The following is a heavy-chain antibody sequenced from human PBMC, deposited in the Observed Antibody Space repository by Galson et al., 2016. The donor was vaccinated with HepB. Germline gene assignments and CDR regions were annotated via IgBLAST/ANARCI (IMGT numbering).Heavy chain of an antibody. CDR2: IYWDDDK. J-gene: IGHJ5*02. CDR3: AKYIDWFDP. V-gene: IGHV2-5*02. Sequence: PALVKPTQTLTLTCTFSGFSLRSNRVGVGWIRQSPGKALEWLALIYWDDDKRYSPSLKSRLTITKDTSKNQVILMMTNMDPVDTTTYFCAKYIDWFDPWGQGAQVTVSS. D-gene: IGHD5-18*01. CDR1: GFSLRSNRVG.